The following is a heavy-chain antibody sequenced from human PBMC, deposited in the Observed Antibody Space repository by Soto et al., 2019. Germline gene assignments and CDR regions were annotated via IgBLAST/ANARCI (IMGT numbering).Heavy chain of an antibody. D-gene: IGHD3-16*01. V-gene: IGHV3-30*18. CDR3: AKDLKPGSRWSLGGVEHCMDV. CDR1: GFSFSSYD. Sequence: QVQLVESGGGVVQPGRSLRLSCVGSGFSFSSYDMNWVRQAPGTGLEWVALMSYDGSKKYYGDSVRGRVTISRDNSKNNLYLQRDHLRPEDTAIYYCAKDLKPGSRWSLGGVEHCMDVWGRGTTVSVSS. CDR2: MSYDGSKK. J-gene: IGHJ6*03.